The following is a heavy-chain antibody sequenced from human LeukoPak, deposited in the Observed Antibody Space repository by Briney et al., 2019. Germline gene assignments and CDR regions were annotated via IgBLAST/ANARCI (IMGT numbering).Heavy chain of an antibody. CDR1: GGSISSGDYY. CDR3: ASSALLRYFDN. CDR2: IYYSGSA. D-gene: IGHD3-9*01. V-gene: IGHV4-30-4*01. J-gene: IGHJ4*02. Sequence: PSETLSLTCTVSGGSISSGDYYWSWIRQPPGKGLEWIGYIYYSGSAYYNPSLKSRVTISVDTSKNQFSLKLSSVTAADTAVYYCASSALLRYFDNWGQGTLVTVSS.